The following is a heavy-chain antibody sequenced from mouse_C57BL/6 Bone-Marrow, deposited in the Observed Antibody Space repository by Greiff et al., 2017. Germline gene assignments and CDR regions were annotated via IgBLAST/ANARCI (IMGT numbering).Heavy chain of an antibody. CDR2: IDPENGDT. D-gene: IGHD2-3*01. CDR1: GFNIKDDY. V-gene: IGHV14-4*01. J-gene: IGHJ2*01. CDR3: TPIYDGLDY. Sequence: EVQLQQSGAELVRLGASVKLSCTASGFNIKDDYMHWVKQRPEQGLEWIGWIDPENGDTEYASKFQGKATITADTSSNTAYLQLSSLTSEDTAVYYCTPIYDGLDYWGQGTTLTVSS.